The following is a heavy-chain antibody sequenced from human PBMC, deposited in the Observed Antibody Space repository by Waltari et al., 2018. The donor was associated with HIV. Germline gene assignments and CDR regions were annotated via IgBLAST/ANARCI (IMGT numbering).Heavy chain of an antibody. CDR2: IDYTWRA. D-gene: IGHD2-21*01. J-gene: IGHJ5*02. V-gene: IGHV4-61*03. Sequence: QVQLQESGPGLVKPSETLSLTCSVSGDSVGSGSYYWSWMRQPPGKGLEWIGNIDYTWRANYNPSLKTRGTISADTSKNHLSLKLTSVAAGDTAIYYCARVVASAGLRFDRWGQGSLVTVSS. CDR1: GDSVGSGSYY. CDR3: ARVVASAGLRFDR.